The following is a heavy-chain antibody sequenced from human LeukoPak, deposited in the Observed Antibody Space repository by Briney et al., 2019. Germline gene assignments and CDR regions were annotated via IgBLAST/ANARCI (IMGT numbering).Heavy chain of an antibody. Sequence: GGSLRLSCAASGFTFSSYSMNWVRQAPGKGLEWVSSISTSSTYINYADSVEGRFTISRDNAKNSLYLQMNSLRAEDTAVYYCARPGGYYDSSGYPPTLFSYFDYWGQGTLVTVSP. V-gene: IGHV3-21*01. D-gene: IGHD3-22*01. CDR3: ARPGGYYDSSGYPPTLFSYFDY. J-gene: IGHJ4*02. CDR1: GFTFSSYS. CDR2: ISTSSTYI.